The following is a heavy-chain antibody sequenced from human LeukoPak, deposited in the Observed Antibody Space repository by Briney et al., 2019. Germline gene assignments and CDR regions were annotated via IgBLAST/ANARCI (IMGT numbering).Heavy chain of an antibody. D-gene: IGHD5-12*01. J-gene: IGHJ4*02. V-gene: IGHV4-30-2*01. Sequence: PSQTLSLTCTVSGGSISSGGYYWSWIRQPPGKGLEWIGYIYHSGSTYYNPSLKSRVTISVDRSKNQFSLKLSSVTAADTAVYYCARAHIGATITEPGGPFDYWGQGTLVTVSS. CDR3: ARAHIGATITEPGGPFDY. CDR2: IYHSGST. CDR1: GGSISSGGYY.